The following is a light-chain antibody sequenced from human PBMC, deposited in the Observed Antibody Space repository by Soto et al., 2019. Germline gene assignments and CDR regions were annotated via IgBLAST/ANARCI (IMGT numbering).Light chain of an antibody. CDR3: QQRTNWPRVT. V-gene: IGKV3D-20*02. Sequence: EIVLTQSPGTLSLSPGQRATLSCRASQSVSSSYLAWYQQRPGQAPRLLIYGASSRATGIPDRFSGSGSGTDFTLTISSLEPEDFALYYCQQRTNWPRVTFGGGTKVEIK. J-gene: IGKJ4*01. CDR1: QSVSSSY. CDR2: GAS.